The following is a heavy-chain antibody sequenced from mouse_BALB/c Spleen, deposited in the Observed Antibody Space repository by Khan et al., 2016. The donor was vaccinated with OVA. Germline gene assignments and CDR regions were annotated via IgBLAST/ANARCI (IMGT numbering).Heavy chain of an antibody. CDR3: ARSGQLGLRGGFTY. CDR1: GYTFTTYT. Sequence: VQLQESGAELARPGASVKMSCKPSGYTFTTYTLHWVQQRPGRSLEWIGYINPSNDYTNYNQKFKDKSTLTADKSSSTAYMQLSSLTSEDSAVYYCARSGQLGLRGGFTYWGQGTLVTVSA. V-gene: IGHV1-4*01. CDR2: INPSNDYT. J-gene: IGHJ3*01. D-gene: IGHD3-2*01.